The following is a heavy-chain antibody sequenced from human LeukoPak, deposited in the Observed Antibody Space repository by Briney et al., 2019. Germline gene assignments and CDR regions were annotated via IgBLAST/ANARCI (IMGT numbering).Heavy chain of an antibody. CDR3: AXSDFGDYDVYFEY. V-gene: IGHV1-69*06. D-gene: IGHD4-17*01. Sequence: ASVKVSCKASGGTFSSYAISWVRQAPGQGLEWMGGIIPIFGTANYAQKFQGRVTITADKSTSTAYMELSSLRSEDTAVYYCAXSDFGDYDVYFEYWGQGTLVTVSS. CDR1: GGTFSSYA. J-gene: IGHJ4*02. CDR2: IIPIFGTA.